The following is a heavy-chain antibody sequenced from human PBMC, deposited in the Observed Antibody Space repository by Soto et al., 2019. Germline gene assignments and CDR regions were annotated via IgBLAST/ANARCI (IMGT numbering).Heavy chain of an antibody. D-gene: IGHD4-17*01. CDR2: IYYSGST. V-gene: IGHV4-59*08. J-gene: IGHJ4*02. Sequence: PSETLSLTCTVSGGSISSYYWSWIRQPPGKGLEWIGYIYYSGSTNYNPSLKSRVTISVDTSKNQFSLKLSSVTAADTAVYYCARQNYGDLVLFDYWGQGTLVTVSS. CDR3: ARQNYGDLVLFDY. CDR1: GGSISSYY.